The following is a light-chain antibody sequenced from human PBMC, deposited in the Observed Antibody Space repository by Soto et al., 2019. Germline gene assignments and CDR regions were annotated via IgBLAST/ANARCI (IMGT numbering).Light chain of an antibody. CDR1: QSVSSY. Sequence: PGARATLSCRASQSVSSYLAWYQQKPGQAPRLLIYDASNRATGIPARFSGSGSGTDFTLTISSLEPEDFAVYYCQQRSDWPPLTFGGGTKVEIK. V-gene: IGKV3-11*01. CDR3: QQRSDWPPLT. J-gene: IGKJ4*01. CDR2: DAS.